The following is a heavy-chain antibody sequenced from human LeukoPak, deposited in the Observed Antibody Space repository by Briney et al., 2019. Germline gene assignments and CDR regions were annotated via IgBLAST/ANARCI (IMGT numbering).Heavy chain of an antibody. CDR2: FDPEDGET. V-gene: IGHV1-24*01. CDR3: ARTPPLSGWSLREWALSSAGFDY. CDR1: GYTLTGLS. J-gene: IGHJ4*02. Sequence: GASVKVSCKVSGYTLTGLSMNWVRQAPGKGLEWMGGFDPEDGETIYAQKFQGRVTMTEDTSTDTAYMELSSLRSEDTAVYYCARTPPLSGWSLREWALSSAGFDYWGQGTLVTVSS. D-gene: IGHD6-19*01.